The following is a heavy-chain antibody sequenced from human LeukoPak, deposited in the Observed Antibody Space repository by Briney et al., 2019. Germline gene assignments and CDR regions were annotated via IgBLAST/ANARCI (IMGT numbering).Heavy chain of an antibody. CDR2: IYYSGST. V-gene: IGHV4-59*01. CDR1: GGSISSYY. J-gene: IGHJ6*03. CDR3: ARATPGIIAAAPMDV. Sequence: PSETLSLTCTVSGGSISSYYWSWIRQPPGKGLEWIGYIYYSGSTNYNPSLKNRVTISVDTSKNQFSLKLSSVTAADTAVYYCARATPGIIAAAPMDVWGKGTTVTVSS. D-gene: IGHD6-13*01.